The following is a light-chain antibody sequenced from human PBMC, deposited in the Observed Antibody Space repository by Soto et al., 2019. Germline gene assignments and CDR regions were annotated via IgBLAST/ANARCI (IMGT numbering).Light chain of an antibody. CDR2: GAS. Sequence: DIEMTQSPSSLSAYVGDRVNITCRASQSISYYLNWYQQKPGRAPDLLMYGASSLQSGVPSRFTGSGSGTEFTLTITSLQPGDFATYYCQQLDSSPRTFGPGTKVDIK. CDR1: QSISYY. V-gene: IGKV1-39*01. J-gene: IGKJ3*01. CDR3: QQLDSSPRT.